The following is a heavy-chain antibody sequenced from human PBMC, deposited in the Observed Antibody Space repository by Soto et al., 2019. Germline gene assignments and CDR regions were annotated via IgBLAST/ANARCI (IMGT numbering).Heavy chain of an antibody. CDR1: GYTFTSYD. Sequence: ASVKVSCKASGYTFTSYDINWVRQATGQGLEWMGWMNPNSGNTGYAQKFQGRVTMTRNTSISTAYMELSSLRSEDTAVYYCARVEASDYPFDIWGQGTMVTVS. CDR3: ARVEASDYPFDI. D-gene: IGHD4-17*01. V-gene: IGHV1-8*01. CDR2: MNPNSGNT. J-gene: IGHJ3*02.